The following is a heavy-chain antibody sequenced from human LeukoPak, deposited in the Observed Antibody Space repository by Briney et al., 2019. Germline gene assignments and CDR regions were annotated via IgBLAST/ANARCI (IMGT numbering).Heavy chain of an antibody. V-gene: IGHV1-69-2*01. CDR2: VDPEDGET. CDR3: AVFSSGWGGYRIDY. D-gene: IGHD3-16*02. J-gene: IGHJ4*02. Sequence: ASVKVSCKVSGYTFTDYYMHWVQQAPGKGLEWMGLVDPEDGETIYAEKFQGRVTITADTSTDTAYMELSSLGSEDTAVYYCAVFSSGWGGYRIDYWGQGTLVTVSS. CDR1: GYTFTDYY.